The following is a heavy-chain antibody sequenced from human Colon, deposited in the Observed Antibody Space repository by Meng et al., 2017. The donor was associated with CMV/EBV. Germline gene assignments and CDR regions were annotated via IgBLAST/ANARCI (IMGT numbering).Heavy chain of an antibody. Sequence: SETLSLTCNVSGNSISSNNYYWSWIRQPPGKGLEWIGHIYYSGSTKYNPSLRSRVTISFDMAKNRFSLKLSSVTAADTAVYYCARSTYYDFRSAYSAPPGPFQHWGQGTLVTVSS. V-gene: IGHV4-30-4*01. CDR3: ARSTYYDFRSAYSAPPGPFQH. J-gene: IGHJ1*01. CDR2: IYYSGST. CDR1: GNSISSNNYY. D-gene: IGHD3-3*01.